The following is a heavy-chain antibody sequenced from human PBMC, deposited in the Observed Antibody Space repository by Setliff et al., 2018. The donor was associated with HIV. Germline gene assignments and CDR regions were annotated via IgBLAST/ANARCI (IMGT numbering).Heavy chain of an antibody. CDR3: VRDWHSSAWGKVGDY. Sequence: GGSLRLSCAASGFTFSSYWMSWVRQAPGKGLEWVANINQDASKKYYVDSVKGRFTISRDNAKNSLYLQMNSRGGEDTAVYYCVRDWHSSAWGKVGDYWGQGTLVTVSS. V-gene: IGHV3-7*03. D-gene: IGHD3-16*01. J-gene: IGHJ4*02. CDR1: GFTFSSYW. CDR2: INQDASKK.